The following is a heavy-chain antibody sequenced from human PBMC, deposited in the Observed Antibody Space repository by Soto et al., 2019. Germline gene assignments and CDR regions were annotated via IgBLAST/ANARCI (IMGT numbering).Heavy chain of an antibody. V-gene: IGHV2-5*01. CDR2: IYGSDDK. CDR1: GFSLTTSAVA. J-gene: IGHJ4*02. Sequence: QITLKESGPTLVKPTQTLTLTCTFSGFSLTTSAVAVGWIRQPPGKALEWLAIIYGSDDKFYSPSLKSRLTITKDTSTHQVVPTMTNMYPVDTATYYCARRYDPYYFDYWGQGTLVTVSS. CDR3: ARRYDPYYFDY. D-gene: IGHD1-1*01.